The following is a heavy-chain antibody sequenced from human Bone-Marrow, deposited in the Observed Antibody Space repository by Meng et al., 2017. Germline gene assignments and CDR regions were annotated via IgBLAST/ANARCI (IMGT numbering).Heavy chain of an antibody. CDR1: GFTFSNYW. Sequence: GESLKISCAASGFTFSNYWLSWLRQAPGKGLEWLANIKQDGSEKYYIDSVKGRFTISRDNARNSLYVQMNGLRAEDTAVYYCASSRGVVVPAAIDVYFDYWGQGTLVTVSS. J-gene: IGHJ4*02. CDR3: ASSRGVVVPAAIDVYFDY. CDR2: IKQDGSEK. D-gene: IGHD2-2*01. V-gene: IGHV3-7*03.